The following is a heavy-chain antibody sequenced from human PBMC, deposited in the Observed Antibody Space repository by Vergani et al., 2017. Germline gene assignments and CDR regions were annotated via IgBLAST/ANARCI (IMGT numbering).Heavy chain of an antibody. Sequence: EVQLVESGGGLIHPGGSLRLSCEGSGFSFSGYWMHWVRQSPEKGLVWVSRIKSDGSITNYADSVKGRFTISRDNAKNSLYLQMNSLRAEDTAVYYCARDIHDYGDYYFDYWGQGTLVTVSS. CDR2: IKSDGSIT. V-gene: IGHV3-74*01. CDR3: ARDIHDYGDYYFDY. D-gene: IGHD4-17*01. CDR1: GFSFSGYW. J-gene: IGHJ4*02.